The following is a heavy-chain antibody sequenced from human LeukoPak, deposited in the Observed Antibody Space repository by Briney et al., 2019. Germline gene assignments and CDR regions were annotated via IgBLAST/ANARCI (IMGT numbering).Heavy chain of an antibody. Sequence: GGSLRLSCAASGFTFSSYWMHWVRQAPGKGLVWVSRINSDGSSTSYADSVKGRFTISRDNAKNTLYLQMNSLRAEDTAVYYCARDGSGYYYYDAFDIWGQGTMVTVSS. CDR3: ARDGSGYYYYDAFDI. D-gene: IGHD3-22*01. V-gene: IGHV3-74*01. J-gene: IGHJ3*02. CDR2: INSDGSST. CDR1: GFTFSSYW.